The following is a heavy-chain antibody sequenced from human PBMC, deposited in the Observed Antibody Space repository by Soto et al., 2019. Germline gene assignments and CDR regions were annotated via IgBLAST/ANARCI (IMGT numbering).Heavy chain of an antibody. Sequence: QVQLKESGPGLVKPSETLSLTCTVSGGSVNSGTNYWSWIRQPRGKGLEWIGYISGSGSTNYNPSLKSRLTTSVDTSKNPFSLNLTSVTAADTALYNCARVSSGAYLNCYFDLWGRGTLVTVSS. CDR1: GGSVNSGTNY. V-gene: IGHV4-61*01. J-gene: IGHJ2*01. CDR2: ISGSGST. CDR3: ARVSSGAYLNCYFDL. D-gene: IGHD1-26*01.